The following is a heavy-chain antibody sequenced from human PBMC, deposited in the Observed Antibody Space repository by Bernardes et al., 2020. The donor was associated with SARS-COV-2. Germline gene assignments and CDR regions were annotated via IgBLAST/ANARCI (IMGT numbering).Heavy chain of an antibody. CDR2: INHSGAT. CDR3: ASLKEAFYEYIWGSPRMYYFAS. V-gene: IGHV4-34*01. Sequence: SETLSLTRAVSAGSFSDYYWSWIRQTPGKGLEWIGEINHSGATNYNPSLKSRVTISVDTSKNQFSLRVNSVTAADTALYYCASLKEAFYEYIWGSPRMYYFASWGQGTLVTVSS. J-gene: IGHJ4*02. CDR1: AGSFSDYY. D-gene: IGHD3-16*01.